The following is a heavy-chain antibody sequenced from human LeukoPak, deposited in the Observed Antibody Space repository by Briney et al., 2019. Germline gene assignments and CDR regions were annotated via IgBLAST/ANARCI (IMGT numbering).Heavy chain of an antibody. V-gene: IGHV3-7*01. CDR2: IKQDGSEK. J-gene: IGHJ4*02. D-gene: IGHD3-10*01. CDR3: ARLLVYGSGAEAFDY. CDR1: GFTFRAYW. Sequence: GGSLRLSCAASGFTFRAYWMSWVRQAPGKGLEWVANIKQDGSEKYYVDSVRGRFTISRDNAKNSLYLQMNSLRVGDTAVYYCARLLVYGSGAEAFDYWGQGTLVTVS.